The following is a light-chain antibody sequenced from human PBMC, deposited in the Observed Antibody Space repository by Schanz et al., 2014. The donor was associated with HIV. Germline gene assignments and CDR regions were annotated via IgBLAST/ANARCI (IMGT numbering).Light chain of an antibody. Sequence: QSALTQPPSASGSRGQSVTISCTGTSSDVGHYDYVSWYQQHPGKAPKLMIYEVSKRPSGVPDRFSGSKSGNTASLAISGLQSEDEGDYYCATWDDGLDAWVFGGGTKLTVL. J-gene: IGLJ3*02. CDR1: SSDVGHYDY. V-gene: IGLV2-8*01. CDR2: EVS. CDR3: ATWDDGLDAWV.